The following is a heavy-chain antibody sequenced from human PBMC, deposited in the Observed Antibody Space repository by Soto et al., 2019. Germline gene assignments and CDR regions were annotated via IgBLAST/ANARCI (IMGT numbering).Heavy chain of an antibody. D-gene: IGHD3-3*01. V-gene: IGHV4-39*01. Sequence: QLQLHESGPGLVRPSETLSLTCTVSGGSVSSSSYYWGWIRQSPGKGLEWIGTIYYSGTTYHSPSLKSRVVIAIDTSKNQSFLEVTALTGADTAESSCTRSLFFDRIPSIPGRDYWGPGTWVTVSS. CDR2: IYYSGTT. CDR1: GGSVSSSSYY. CDR3: TRSLFFDRIPSIPGRDY. J-gene: IGHJ4*02.